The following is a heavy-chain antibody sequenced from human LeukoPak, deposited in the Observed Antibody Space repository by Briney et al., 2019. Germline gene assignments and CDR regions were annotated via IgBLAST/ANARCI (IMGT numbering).Heavy chain of an antibody. Sequence: SETLSLTCGVSGGSLSGHYWTWLRQTPGKGLEWMGEINHGGVTIYNPSLKSRVSISIDTSTNEISLNMSSVTAADTGIYYCARGRNWQTFYHYYMDVWGKGATVTVS. CDR3: ARGRNWQTFYHYYMDV. D-gene: IGHD1-14*01. J-gene: IGHJ6*03. V-gene: IGHV4-34*01. CDR2: INHGGVT. CDR1: GGSLSGHY.